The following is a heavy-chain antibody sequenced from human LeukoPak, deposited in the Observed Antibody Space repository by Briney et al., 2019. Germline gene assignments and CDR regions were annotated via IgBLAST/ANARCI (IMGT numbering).Heavy chain of an antibody. CDR2: IYTSGST. J-gene: IGHJ5*02. V-gene: IGHV4-4*07. D-gene: IGHD2-2*01. Sequence: SETLSPTCTVSGGSISSYYWSWIRQPAGKGLEWIGRIYTSGSTNYNPSLKSRVTMSVDTSKNQFSLKLSSVTAADTAVYYCARDSRAQYQLLSGGWFDPWGQGTLVTVSS. CDR3: ARDSRAQYQLLSGGWFDP. CDR1: GGSISSYY.